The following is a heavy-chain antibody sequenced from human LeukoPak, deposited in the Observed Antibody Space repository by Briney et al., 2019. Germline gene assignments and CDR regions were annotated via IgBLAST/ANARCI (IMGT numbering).Heavy chain of an antibody. CDR1: GFTFSSYA. CDR2: ISGSGGST. J-gene: IGHJ6*02. V-gene: IGHV3-23*01. CDR3: AKDVIGKVAGSSNYYYYYGMDV. D-gene: IGHD6-19*01. Sequence: AGGSLRLSCAASGFTFSSYAMSWVRQAPGKGLEWVSAISGSGGSTYYADSVKGRFTISRDNSKNTLYLQMNSLRAEGTAVYYCAKDVIGKVAGSSNYYYYYGMDVWGQGTTVTVYS.